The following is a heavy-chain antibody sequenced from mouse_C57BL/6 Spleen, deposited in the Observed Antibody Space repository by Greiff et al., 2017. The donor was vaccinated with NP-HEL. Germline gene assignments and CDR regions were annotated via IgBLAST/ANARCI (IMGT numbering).Heavy chain of an antibody. Sequence: EVQPVESEGGLVQPGSSMKLSCTASGFTFSDYYMAWVRQVPEKGLEWVANINYDGSSTYYLDSLKSRFIISRDNAKNILYLQMSSLKSEDTATYYCARGGLGRNFDYWGQGTTLTVSS. CDR1: GFTFSDYY. V-gene: IGHV5-16*01. D-gene: IGHD4-1*01. CDR2: INYDGSST. CDR3: ARGGLGRNFDY. J-gene: IGHJ2*01.